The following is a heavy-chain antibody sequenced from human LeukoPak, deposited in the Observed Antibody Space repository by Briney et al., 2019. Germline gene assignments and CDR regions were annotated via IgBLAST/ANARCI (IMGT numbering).Heavy chain of an antibody. Sequence: GGSLRLSCVPSGFRFPNFAMHWVRQAPGKGLESLSVISDNGGTTSYADSVKGRFIVSRDNSKNTLFLQMSSLRPEDTAVYYCVKGGYGYTYHDNWFDHWGQGTLVTVSS. CDR1: GFRFPNFA. D-gene: IGHD5-18*01. J-gene: IGHJ5*02. V-gene: IGHV3-64*02. CDR3: VKGGYGYTYHDNWFDH. CDR2: ISDNGGTT.